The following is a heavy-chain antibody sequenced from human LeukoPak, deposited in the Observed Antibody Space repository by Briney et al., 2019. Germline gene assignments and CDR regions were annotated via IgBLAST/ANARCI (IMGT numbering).Heavy chain of an antibody. Sequence: PGGSLRLSCAASGFTFSNYWMSWVRQAPGKGLEWVANINQHGSEKYYVDSVMGRFTISRDNGKNSLYLQMISLRADDTAVYYCVRSPATGTVDYWGQGTLVTVSS. CDR2: INQHGSEK. CDR1: GFTFSNYW. V-gene: IGHV3-7*01. D-gene: IGHD6-13*01. J-gene: IGHJ4*02. CDR3: VRSPATGTVDY.